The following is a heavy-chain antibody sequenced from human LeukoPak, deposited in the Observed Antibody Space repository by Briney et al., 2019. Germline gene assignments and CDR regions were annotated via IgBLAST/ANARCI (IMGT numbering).Heavy chain of an antibody. CDR2: IYYSGST. CDR3: ARLFSPGNFDY. D-gene: IGHD3-10*02. J-gene: IGHJ4*02. V-gene: IGHV4-39*01. Sequence: SETLSLTCTVSGGSISSSSYYWGWIRQPPGKGLEWIGSIYYSGSTYYNPSLKSRVTISVDTSKNQFSLKLSSVTAAETAVYYCARLFSPGNFDYWGQGTLVTVSS. CDR1: GGSISSSSYY.